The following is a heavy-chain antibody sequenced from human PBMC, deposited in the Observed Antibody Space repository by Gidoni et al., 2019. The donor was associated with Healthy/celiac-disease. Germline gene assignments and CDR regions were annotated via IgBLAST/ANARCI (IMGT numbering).Heavy chain of an antibody. J-gene: IGHJ4*02. CDR1: GFTFRSYG. CDR2: ISYDGSNK. CDR3: AKDSAWELLYYFDY. Sequence: QVQLVESGGGVVQPGRSLRLSCAASGFTFRSYGMHWVRQAPGKGLEWVAVISYDGSNKYYADSVKGRFTISRDNSKNTLYLQMNSLRAEDTAVYYCAKDSAWELLYYFDYWGQGTLVTVSS. D-gene: IGHD1-26*01. V-gene: IGHV3-30*18.